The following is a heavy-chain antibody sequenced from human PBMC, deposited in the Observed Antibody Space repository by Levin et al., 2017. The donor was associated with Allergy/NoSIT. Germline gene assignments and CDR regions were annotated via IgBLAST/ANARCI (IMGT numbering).Heavy chain of an antibody. CDR2: ISSSSSTI. Sequence: PGGSLRLSCAASGFTFSSYSMNWVRQAPGKGLEWVSYISSSSSTIYYADSVKGRFTISRDNAKNSLYLQMNSLRAEDTAVYYCARDKTGESGSYYAVDYWGQGTLVTVSS. CDR1: GFTFSSYS. D-gene: IGHD3-10*01. CDR3: ARDKTGESGSYYAVDY. J-gene: IGHJ4*02. V-gene: IGHV3-48*01.